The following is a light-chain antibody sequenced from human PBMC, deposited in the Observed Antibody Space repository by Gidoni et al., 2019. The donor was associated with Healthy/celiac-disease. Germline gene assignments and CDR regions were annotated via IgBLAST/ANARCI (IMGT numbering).Light chain of an antibody. J-gene: IGLJ2*01. V-gene: IGLV3-1*01. CDR2: QDS. CDR1: TLGDKY. Sequence: SSELTHPPSVSESPGPTASITCAGNTLGDKYACWYQQKPGQSPVLVIYQDSKRPSGIPERFSGSNSGNTATLTISGTQAMDEADYYCQAWDSSDVVFGGGTKLTVL. CDR3: QAWDSSDVV.